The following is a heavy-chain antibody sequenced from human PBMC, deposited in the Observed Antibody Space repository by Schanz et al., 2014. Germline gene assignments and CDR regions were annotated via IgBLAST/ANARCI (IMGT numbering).Heavy chain of an antibody. Sequence: QLQLQESGPGLVIPSETLSLTCTVSGGSISSSTYYWGWIRQPPGKGPEWIGTIDDTGSTYYTPSLGGRLTLSVATHTTQLPEQLPSVTAADTAVYYCARLMVPGWFDPWGQGQLVTVSS. J-gene: IGHJ5*02. V-gene: IGHV4-39*01. CDR3: ARLMVPGWFDP. CDR2: IDDTGST. CDR1: GGSISSSTYY. D-gene: IGHD3-10*01.